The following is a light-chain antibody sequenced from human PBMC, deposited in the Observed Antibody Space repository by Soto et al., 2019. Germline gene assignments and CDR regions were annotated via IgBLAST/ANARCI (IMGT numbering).Light chain of an antibody. J-gene: IGKJ1*01. CDR3: QQYVSSPWA. V-gene: IGKV3-20*01. CDR1: QSVTNSF. CDR2: GAS. Sequence: EIVLAQSPGTLSLSPGERATLSCRASQSVTNSFLAWYQQKPGQAPRLLIYGASRRATGIPDRFTGSGSGTDFTLTISRLEPEDFEVYYCQQYVSSPWAVGQGTKVDI.